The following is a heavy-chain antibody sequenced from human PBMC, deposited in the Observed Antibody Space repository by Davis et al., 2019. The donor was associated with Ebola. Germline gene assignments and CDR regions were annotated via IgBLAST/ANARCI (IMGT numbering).Heavy chain of an antibody. V-gene: IGHV4-39*01. Sequence: SETLSLTCTVSGCSISSSSYYWGWIRQPPGKGLEWIGSIYYSGSTYYNPSLKSRVTISVDTSKNQFSLKLSSVTAADTAVYYCASHSSGYPVDYWGQGTLVTVSS. J-gene: IGHJ4*02. D-gene: IGHD3-22*01. CDR3: ASHSSGYPVDY. CDR1: GCSISSSSYY. CDR2: IYYSGST.